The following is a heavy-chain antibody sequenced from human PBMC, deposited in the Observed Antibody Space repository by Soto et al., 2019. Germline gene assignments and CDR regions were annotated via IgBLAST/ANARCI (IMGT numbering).Heavy chain of an antibody. Sequence: PSETLSLTCTVSGGSISSGGYYWSWIRQHPGKGLEWIGYIYYSGSTYYNPSLKSRVTISVDTSKNQFSLKLSSVTAADTAVYYCARTSYGGYVFDYWGQGTLVTVSS. CDR3: ARTSYGGYVFDY. D-gene: IGHD5-12*01. CDR1: GGSISSGGYY. V-gene: IGHV4-31*03. CDR2: IYYSGST. J-gene: IGHJ4*02.